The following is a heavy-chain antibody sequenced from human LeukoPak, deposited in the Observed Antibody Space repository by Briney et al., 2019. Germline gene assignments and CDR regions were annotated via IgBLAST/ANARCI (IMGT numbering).Heavy chain of an antibody. CDR1: GFTFSSYG. V-gene: IGHV3-30*03. CDR2: ISYDGSNK. D-gene: IGHD3-22*01. J-gene: IGHJ5*02. CDR3: AREARITMIVVADLDP. Sequence: PGRSLRLSCAASGFTFSSYGMHWVRQAPGKGLEWVAVISYDGSNKYYADSVKGRFTISRDNSKNTLYLQMNSLRAEDTAVYYCAREARITMIVVADLDPWGQGTLVTVSS.